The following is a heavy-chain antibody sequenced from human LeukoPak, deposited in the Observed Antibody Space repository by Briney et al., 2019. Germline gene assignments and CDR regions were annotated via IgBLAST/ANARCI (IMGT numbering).Heavy chain of an antibody. CDR2: IIPIFGIA. Sequence: SVTVSCTASGGTFTSYAISWVRQAPGQGLEWMGRIIPIFGIANYAQKFQGRVTITADKSTSTAYRELSSLRSEDTAVYYCASWEDTAMDGDYWGQGTLVTVSS. V-gene: IGHV1-69*04. J-gene: IGHJ4*02. CDR3: ASWEDTAMDGDY. D-gene: IGHD5-18*01. CDR1: GGTFTSYA.